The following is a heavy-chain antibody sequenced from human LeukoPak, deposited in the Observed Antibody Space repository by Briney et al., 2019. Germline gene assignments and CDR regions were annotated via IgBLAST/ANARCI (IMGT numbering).Heavy chain of an antibody. V-gene: IGHV4-39*01. J-gene: IGHJ3*02. Sequence: PSETLSLTCAVSGASISGSGYYWGWIRQPPGKGLEWIGSIYYSGSTYYNPSLKSRVTISVDTSKNQFSLKLSSVTAADTAVYYCARQGRISMIVVLIEDAFDIWGQGTMVTVSS. D-gene: IGHD3-22*01. CDR1: GASISGSGYY. CDR3: ARQGRISMIVVLIEDAFDI. CDR2: IYYSGST.